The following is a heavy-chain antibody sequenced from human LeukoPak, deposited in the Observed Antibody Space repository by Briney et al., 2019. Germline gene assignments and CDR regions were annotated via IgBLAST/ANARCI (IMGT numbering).Heavy chain of an antibody. CDR2: IYWDDDK. Sequence: SGPTLVNPTQTLTLTCTFSGFSLSTGGVGVGWIRQPPGKALEWLALIYWDDDKRYSPSLKSRLTITKDTSKNQVVLTMTNMDPVDTAPYYCAHSTYYDFWSGSGWFDPWGQGTLVTVSS. V-gene: IGHV2-5*02. CDR1: GFSLSTGGVG. J-gene: IGHJ5*02. D-gene: IGHD3-3*01. CDR3: AHSTYYDFWSGSGWFDP.